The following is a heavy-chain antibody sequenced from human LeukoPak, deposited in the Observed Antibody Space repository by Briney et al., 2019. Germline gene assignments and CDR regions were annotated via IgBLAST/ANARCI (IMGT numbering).Heavy chain of an antibody. CDR1: GFSFTTYA. CDR2: ISYDGSNN. Sequence: GGSLRLSCAASGFSFTTYAMNWVRQAPGKGLEWVAVISYDGSNNYYADSVKGRFTISRDNSKNTLYLQMNSLRAEDTAVYYCAREKLDTVYYGMDVWGQGTTVTVSS. J-gene: IGHJ6*02. V-gene: IGHV3-30-3*01. CDR3: AREKLDTVYYGMDV. D-gene: IGHD5-18*01.